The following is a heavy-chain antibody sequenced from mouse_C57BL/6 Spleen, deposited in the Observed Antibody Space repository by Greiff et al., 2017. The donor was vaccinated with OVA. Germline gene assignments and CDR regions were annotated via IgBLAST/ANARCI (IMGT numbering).Heavy chain of an antibody. CDR2: ISSGGSYT. CDR1: GFTFSSYG. CDR3: ARSSRRYFDV. Sequence: KLQESGGDLVKPGGSLKLSCAASGFTFSSYGMSWVRQTPDKRLEWVATISSGGSYTYYPDSVKGRFTISRDNAKNTLYLQMSSLKSEDTAMYYCARSSRRYFDVWGTGTTVTVSS. J-gene: IGHJ1*03. V-gene: IGHV5-6*02.